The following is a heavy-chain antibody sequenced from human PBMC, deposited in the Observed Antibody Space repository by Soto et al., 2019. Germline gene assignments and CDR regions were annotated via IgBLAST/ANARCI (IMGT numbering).Heavy chain of an antibody. D-gene: IGHD6-13*01. CDR1: GGTFSSYA. CDR2: IIPIFGTA. V-gene: IGHV1-69*01. J-gene: IGHJ4*02. Sequence: QVQLVQSGAEVKKPGSSVKVSCKASGGTFSSYAISWVRQAPGQGLEWRGGIIPIFGTANYAQKFQGRVTITADESTSTAYMELSSLRSEDTAVYYCARVVAAAWSETYYFDYWGQGTLVTVSS. CDR3: ARVVAAAWSETYYFDY.